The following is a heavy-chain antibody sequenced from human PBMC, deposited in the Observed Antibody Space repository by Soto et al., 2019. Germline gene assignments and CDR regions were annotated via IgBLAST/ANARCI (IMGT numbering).Heavy chain of an antibody. Sequence: QVHLVKSGGEVKKPGASVKVSCKASGYTLKNYGIGWVRQAPGLGPEWVGWIKVDNGDTKYAEKLQGRVTLTTDTSTSTAYMELRNLRSDDTAFYYCARSRYYFDYWGQRTLVTVSS. CDR3: ARSRYYFDY. CDR2: IKVDNGDT. CDR1: GYTLKNYG. V-gene: IGHV1-18*01. J-gene: IGHJ4*02.